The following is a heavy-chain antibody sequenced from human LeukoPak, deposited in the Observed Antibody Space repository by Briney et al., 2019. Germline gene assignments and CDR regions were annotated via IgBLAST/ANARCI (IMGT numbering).Heavy chain of an antibody. Sequence: ASVKVSCKASGYTFTGYYMHWVRQAPGQGLEWMEWINPNSGGTNYAQKFQGRVTMTRDTSISTAYMELSRLRSDDTAVYYCARVGYCSSTSCYSSLDYWGQGTLVTVSS. CDR3: ARVGYCSSTSCYSSLDY. CDR1: GYTFTGYY. V-gene: IGHV1-2*02. J-gene: IGHJ4*02. CDR2: INPNSGGT. D-gene: IGHD2-2*01.